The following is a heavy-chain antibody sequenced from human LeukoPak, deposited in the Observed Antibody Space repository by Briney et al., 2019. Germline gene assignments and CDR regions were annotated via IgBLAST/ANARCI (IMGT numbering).Heavy chain of an antibody. CDR2: IYTSGST. Sequence: SSETLSLTCTVSGGSISNYDWSWIRQPAGKGLEWIGRIYTSGSTNYNPSLKSRVTMSEDTSKKQFSLKLSSVTAADTAVYYCARSRGSSWYVEGYYFDYWGQGTLVTVSS. CDR3: ARSRGSSWYVEGYYFDY. CDR1: GGSISNYD. D-gene: IGHD6-13*01. V-gene: IGHV4-4*07. J-gene: IGHJ4*02.